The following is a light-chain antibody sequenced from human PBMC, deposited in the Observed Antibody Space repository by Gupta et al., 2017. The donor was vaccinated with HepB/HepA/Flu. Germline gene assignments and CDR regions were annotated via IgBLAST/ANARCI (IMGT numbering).Light chain of an antibody. CDR2: DVS. Sequence: QSGLTQPASVSGSPGQSITISCTGTNSDIGFYNYVSWYQQHPGKVPKLLIYDVSNRPSGVANRFSGSKSGNTASLTISGLQAEDEAVYYCSSSSSSDSSDYVFGGGTKLTV. CDR3: SSSSSSDSSDYV. J-gene: IGLJ2*01. CDR1: NSDIGFYNY. V-gene: IGLV2-14*03.